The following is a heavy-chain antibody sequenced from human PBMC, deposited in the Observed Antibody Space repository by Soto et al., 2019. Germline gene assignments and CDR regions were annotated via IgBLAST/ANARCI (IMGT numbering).Heavy chain of an antibody. CDR1: GGSFSGYY. CDR2: INHSGST. V-gene: IGHV4-34*01. J-gene: IGHJ3*02. CDR3: ARGVVQSDAFDI. D-gene: IGHD2-8*01. Sequence: PSETLSLTCAVYGGSFSGYYWSWIRQPPGKGLEWIGEINHSGSTNYNPSLKSRVTISVDTSKNQFSLKLSSVTAADTAVYYCARGVVQSDAFDIWGQGTMVTVSS.